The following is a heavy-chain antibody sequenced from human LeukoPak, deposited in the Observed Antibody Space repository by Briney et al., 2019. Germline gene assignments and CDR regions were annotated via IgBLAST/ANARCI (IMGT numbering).Heavy chain of an antibody. CDR3: ARGRFNPRDYGEANWFDP. D-gene: IGHD4-17*01. Sequence: PGGSLRLSCAASGFTFSSYSMNWVRQAPGKGLEWVSSISSSSGYIYYADSVKGRCTISRDNAKNSLYLQMNSLRAEDTAVYYCARGRFNPRDYGEANWFDPWGQGTLVTVSS. V-gene: IGHV3-21*01. CDR1: GFTFSSYS. CDR2: ISSSSGYI. J-gene: IGHJ5*02.